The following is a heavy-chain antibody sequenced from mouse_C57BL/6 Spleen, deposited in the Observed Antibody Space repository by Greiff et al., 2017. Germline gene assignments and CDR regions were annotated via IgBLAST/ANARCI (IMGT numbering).Heavy chain of an antibody. CDR3: TRTDYYAMDY. Sequence: EVQLQQSGAELVRPGASVKLSCTASGFNIKDDYMHWVKQRPEQGLEWIGWIDPENGDTEYASQFQGKATITADPSSNTAYLQLSSLTSEDTAVYYCTRTDYYAMDYWGQGTSVTVSS. CDR1: GFNIKDDY. CDR2: IDPENGDT. J-gene: IGHJ4*01. V-gene: IGHV14-4*01.